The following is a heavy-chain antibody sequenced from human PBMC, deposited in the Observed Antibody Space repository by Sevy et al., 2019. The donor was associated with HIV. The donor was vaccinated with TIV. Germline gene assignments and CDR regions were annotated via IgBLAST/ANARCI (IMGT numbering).Heavy chain of an antibody. CDR1: GFTFSIAW. J-gene: IGHJ5*02. CDR3: TIDGLFDP. V-gene: IGHV3-15*01. CDR2: IKNKTDGGTT. Sequence: GGSLRLSCAASGFTFSIAWMSWVRQTPGKGLEWVGRIKNKTDGGTTDYAAPVKGRFTISRDDSKNTLYLQMNNLKTEDTALYYCTIDGLFDPWGQGTLVTVSS. D-gene: IGHD3-16*02.